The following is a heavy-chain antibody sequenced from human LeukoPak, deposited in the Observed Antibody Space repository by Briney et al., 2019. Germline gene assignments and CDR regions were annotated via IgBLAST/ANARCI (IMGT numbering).Heavy chain of an antibody. Sequence: ASVKVSCKASGYTFTGNYMHWVRQAHGQGLEWMGWINPNSGGTNYAQKFQGRVTMTRDTSISTAYMELSRLRSDDTAVYYCARRPLAAAGEYQLDYWGQGTLVTVSS. CDR3: ARRPLAAAGEYQLDY. V-gene: IGHV1-2*02. CDR1: GYTFTGNY. D-gene: IGHD6-13*01. CDR2: INPNSGGT. J-gene: IGHJ4*02.